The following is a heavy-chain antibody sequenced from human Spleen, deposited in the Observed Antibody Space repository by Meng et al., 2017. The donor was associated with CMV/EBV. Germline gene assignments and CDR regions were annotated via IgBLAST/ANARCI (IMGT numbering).Heavy chain of an antibody. V-gene: IGHV4-4*02. CDR3: ARIERRRILKYCGSDCSTTDY. CDR1: GGYISSSNL. Sequence: QVQLQESGPGLVKPSGTLSLTCAVSGGYISSSNLWTWVRQGPGKGLDWIGEIYHSGSNNYNPSLKSRVTISVDKFKNQFSLKLGSVTAADTAVYYCARIERRRILKYCGSDCSTTDYWGQGTLVTVSS. J-gene: IGHJ4*02. CDR2: IYHSGSN. D-gene: IGHD2-21*02.